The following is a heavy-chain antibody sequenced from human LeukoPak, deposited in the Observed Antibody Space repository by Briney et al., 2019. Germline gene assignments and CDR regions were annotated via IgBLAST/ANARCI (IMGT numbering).Heavy chain of an antibody. V-gene: IGHV3-7*01. CDR1: GFTSSNDW. CDR2: IKQDGSEK. CDR3: ARDRTNDYGNNVGAFDI. D-gene: IGHD4-11*01. Sequence: PGGSLRLSCAASGFTSSNDWMSWVRQAPGKGLEWVANIKQDGSEKYYVDSLKGRFTISRDNAKNSLYLQMNSLRAEDTAVYYCARDRTNDYGNNVGAFDIWGQGTMVTVSS. J-gene: IGHJ3*02.